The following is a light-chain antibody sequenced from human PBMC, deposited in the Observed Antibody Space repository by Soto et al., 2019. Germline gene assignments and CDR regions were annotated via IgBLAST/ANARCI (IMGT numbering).Light chain of an antibody. CDR2: AGS. CDR3: MQALQTPRT. Sequence: DIVMTQSPLSLPVTPGEPASISCRSSQSLLASNGYNYLDWYLQKAGQSPQLLIYAGSNRASGVPDRFSGSGSGTDFTLTISRVEAEDVGVYYCMQALQTPRTFGQGTKVEIK. J-gene: IGKJ1*01. V-gene: IGKV2-28*01. CDR1: QSLLASNGYNY.